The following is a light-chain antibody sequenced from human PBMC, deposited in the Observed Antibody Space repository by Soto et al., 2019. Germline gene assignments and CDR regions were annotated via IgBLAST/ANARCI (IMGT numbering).Light chain of an antibody. Sequence: EIVMTQSPATLSVSPGERATLSCRASQSVSSNLAWYQQKTGQAPRLLIYGASTRATGIPARFSGSGSGTDFTLTISRLQSEDFAVYYCQQYNNWPWTFGQGTKVEIK. V-gene: IGKV3-15*01. CDR3: QQYNNWPWT. J-gene: IGKJ1*01. CDR2: GAS. CDR1: QSVSSN.